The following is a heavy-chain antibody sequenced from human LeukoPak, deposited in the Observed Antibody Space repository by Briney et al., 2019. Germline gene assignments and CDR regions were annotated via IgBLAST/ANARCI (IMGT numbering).Heavy chain of an antibody. CDR2: IRSKANSYAT. D-gene: IGHD5-12*01. V-gene: IGHV3-73*01. CDR1: GFTFSGSA. J-gene: IGHJ4*02. CDR3: ASGYDSWYYFDY. Sequence: GGSLRLSCAASGFTFSGSAMHWVRQASGKGLEWVGRIRSKANSYATAYAASVKGRFTISRDDSKNTAYLQMNSLKTEDTAVYYCASGYDSWYYFDYWGQGTLVTVSS.